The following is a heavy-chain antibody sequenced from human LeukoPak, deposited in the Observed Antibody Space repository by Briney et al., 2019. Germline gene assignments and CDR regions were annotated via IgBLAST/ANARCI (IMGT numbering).Heavy chain of an antibody. CDR2: IYYSGST. D-gene: IGHD6-19*01. V-gene: IGHV4-39*01. J-gene: IGHJ4*02. CDR1: GGSISISSYY. CDR3: ARLKADIAVADYFDY. Sequence: SETLSLTCTVYGGSISISSYYWGWIRQPPGKGLEWIGSIYYSGSTYYNPSLKSRVTISVDTSKNQFSLKLSSVTAADTAVYYCARLKADIAVADYFDYWGQGTLVTVSS.